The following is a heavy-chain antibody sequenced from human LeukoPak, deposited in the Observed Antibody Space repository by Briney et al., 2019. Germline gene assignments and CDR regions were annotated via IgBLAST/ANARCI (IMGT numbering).Heavy chain of an antibody. CDR3: ARDHIVSWLGAGVNWFHL. J-gene: IGHJ5*02. D-gene: IGHD6-19*01. V-gene: IGHV1-69*04. CDR1: GGTFSSHA. Sequence: SVKAYTLPSGGTFSSHAIKQELQAPGQGLEWMGRIIPILGIANYAQKFQGRVTITADKSKSTAYMELGSLRSEDTAVYYCARDHIVSWLGAGVNWFHLGGGGTLVTVSS. CDR2: IIPILGIA.